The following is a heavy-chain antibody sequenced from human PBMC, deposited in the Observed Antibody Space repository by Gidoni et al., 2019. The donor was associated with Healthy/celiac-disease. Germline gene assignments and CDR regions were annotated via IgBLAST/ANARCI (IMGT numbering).Heavy chain of an antibody. CDR2: MKQGGSEK. V-gene: IGHV3-7*03. J-gene: IGHJ4*02. D-gene: IGHD3-3*01. CDR3: ARIFTIFGVVCFDY. CDR1: GLTLSSYW. Sequence: EVQLVESGGGLVQPGGSRRLSCAASGLTLSSYWMSWVRQAPGKGLEWVANMKQGGSEKYYVDSKKGRFTISKDNAKNSLYLQMNSLRAEDTAVYYCARIFTIFGVVCFDYWGQGTLVTVSS.